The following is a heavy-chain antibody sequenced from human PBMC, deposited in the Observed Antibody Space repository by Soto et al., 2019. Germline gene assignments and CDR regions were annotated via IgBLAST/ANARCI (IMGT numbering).Heavy chain of an antibody. D-gene: IGHD3-22*01. CDR2: INPNSGGT. V-gene: IGHV1-2*02. J-gene: IGHJ4*02. CDR3: ARDPPLDYYDNSGYPEYYFDY. Sequence: ASVKVSCKASGYTFTGYYMHWVRQAPGQGLEWMGWINPNSGGTNYAQKFQGRVTMTRDTSISTAYMELSRLRSDDTAVYYCARDPPLDYYDNSGYPEYYFDYWGQGTLVTVSS. CDR1: GYTFTGYY.